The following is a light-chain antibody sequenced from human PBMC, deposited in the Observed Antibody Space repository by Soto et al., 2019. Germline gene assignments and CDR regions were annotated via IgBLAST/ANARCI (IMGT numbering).Light chain of an antibody. CDR2: AAS. J-gene: IGKJ4*01. CDR1: QGISSY. Sequence: IQLTQSPSSLSASVGDRVTITCRASQGISSYLAWYQQKPGKAPKLLIYAASTLQSGVPSRFSGGGSGTDFTLTISSLQPEDFATYSCQQLNSYLLTFGGGTKVEIK. CDR3: QQLNSYLLT. V-gene: IGKV1-9*01.